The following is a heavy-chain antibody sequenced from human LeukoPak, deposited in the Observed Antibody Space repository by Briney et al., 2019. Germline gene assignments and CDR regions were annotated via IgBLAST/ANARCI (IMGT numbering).Heavy chain of an antibody. CDR1: GYIFTDYY. J-gene: IGHJ3*02. D-gene: IGHD3-22*01. CDR3: ARAFKKVVVIHDAFDI. V-gene: IGHV1-2*02. Sequence: VASVKVSCKASGYIFTDYYMHWVRQAPGQGLEWIGWINPNRGGTKYAQKFQGRVTMTRDTSSSTAYMELSRLRSDDTALYYCARAFKKVVVIHDAFDIWGQGTMVTVSS. CDR2: INPNRGGT.